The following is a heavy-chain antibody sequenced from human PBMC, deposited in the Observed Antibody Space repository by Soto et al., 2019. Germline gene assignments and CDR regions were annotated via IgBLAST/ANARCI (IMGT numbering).Heavy chain of an antibody. CDR1: GFTFSSYG. V-gene: IGHV3-33*01. CDR2: IWYDGSNK. Sequence: GGSLRLSCAASGFTFSSYGMHWVRQAPRKGLEWVAVIWYDGSNKYYADSVKGRFTISRDNSKNTLYLQMNSLRAEDTAVYYCARDLADGSGSISRHWGQGSLVTVSS. D-gene: IGHD3-10*01. J-gene: IGHJ4*02. CDR3: ARDLADGSGSISRH.